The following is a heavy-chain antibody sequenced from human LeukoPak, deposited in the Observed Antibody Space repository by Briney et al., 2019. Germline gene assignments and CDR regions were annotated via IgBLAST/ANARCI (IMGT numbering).Heavy chain of an antibody. CDR3: AKGGGGRLMYYYYMDV. D-gene: IGHD3-16*01. J-gene: IGHJ6*03. Sequence: SGGSLRLSCAASGFTFDDYAMNWVRQAPGKGLEWVSGINWNGGSTGYADSVKGRFTISRDNVKNSLYLEMDSLRAEDTALYYCAKGGGGRLMYYYYMDVWGKGTTVTVSS. V-gene: IGHV3-20*04. CDR1: GFTFDDYA. CDR2: INWNGGST.